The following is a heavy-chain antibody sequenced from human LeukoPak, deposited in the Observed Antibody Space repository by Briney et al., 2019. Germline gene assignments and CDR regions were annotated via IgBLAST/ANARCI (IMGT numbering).Heavy chain of an antibody. D-gene: IGHD1-1*01. V-gene: IGHV3-21*01. CDR2: ISSSSSYI. CDR3: AILYNWNDVAIDY. CDR1: GFTFSRYS. Sequence: PGGSLRLSCAASGFTFSRYSINWVRQAPGKGLEWVSSISSSSSYIYYADSVKGGFTISRDNAKNPLYLQMNSLRAEDTAVYYCAILYNWNDVAIDYWGQGTLVTVSS. J-gene: IGHJ4*02.